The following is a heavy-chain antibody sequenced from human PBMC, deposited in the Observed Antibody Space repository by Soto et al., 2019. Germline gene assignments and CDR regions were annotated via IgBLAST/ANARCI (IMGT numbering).Heavy chain of an antibody. CDR2: IYPGDSDT. V-gene: IGHV5-51*01. D-gene: IGHD1-26*01. CDR1: GYSFVSYW. Sequence: GESLKISCKASGYSFVSYWIGWVRQMPGKGLEWMGLIYPGDSDTRYNPTFQGQVTISADRSISTAYLHWSSLRASDIATYYCVRLGAANSFAYWGQGTLVTVSS. J-gene: IGHJ4*02. CDR3: VRLGAANSFAY.